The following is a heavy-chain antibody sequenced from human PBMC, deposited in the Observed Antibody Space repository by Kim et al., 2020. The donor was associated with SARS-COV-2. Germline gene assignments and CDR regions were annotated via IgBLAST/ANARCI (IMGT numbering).Heavy chain of an antibody. D-gene: IGHD6-13*01. CDR2: INTNTGNP. CDR1: GYTFTSYA. J-gene: IGHJ5*02. CDR3: ARGYSSSWYGNWFDP. V-gene: IGHV7-4-1*02. Sequence: ASVKVSCKASGYTFTSYAMNWVRQAPGQGLEWMGWINTNTGNPTYAQGFTGRFVFSLDTSVSTAYLQISSLKAEDTAVYYCARGYSSSWYGNWFDPWGQGTLGTVFS.